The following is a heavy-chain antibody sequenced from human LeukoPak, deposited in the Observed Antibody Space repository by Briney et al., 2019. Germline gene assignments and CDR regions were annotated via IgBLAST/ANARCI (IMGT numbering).Heavy chain of an antibody. CDR3: ARVQYSSSPFDY. CDR1: GVTFSNYS. J-gene: IGHJ4*02. D-gene: IGHD6-6*01. Sequence: GGSLRLSCAASGVTFSNYSMDWVRQAPGKGLEWVSYISSGSSTIYYADSVKRRYTISRDNAKNSLYLQINSLRAEDTAVYYCARVQYSSSPFDYWGQGTLVTVSS. V-gene: IGHV3-48*01. CDR2: ISSGSSTI.